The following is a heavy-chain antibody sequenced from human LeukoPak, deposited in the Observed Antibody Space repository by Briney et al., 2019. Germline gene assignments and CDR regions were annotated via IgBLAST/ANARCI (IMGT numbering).Heavy chain of an antibody. CDR2: ISGSGGST. CDR3: AKRYSYGLIHYYGMDV. J-gene: IGHJ6*02. CDR1: GFTFSSYA. V-gene: IGHV3-23*01. Sequence: PGGSLRLSCAASGFTFSSYAMSWVRQAPGKGPEWVSAISGSGGSTYYADSVKGRFTISRDNSKNTLYLQMNSLRAEDTAVYYCAKRYSYGLIHYYGMDVWGQGTTVTVSS. D-gene: IGHD5-18*01.